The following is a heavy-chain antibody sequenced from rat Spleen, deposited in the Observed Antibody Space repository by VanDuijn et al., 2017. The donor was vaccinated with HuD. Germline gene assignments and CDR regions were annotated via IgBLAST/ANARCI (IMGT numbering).Heavy chain of an antibody. CDR2: ISYDGSST. J-gene: IGHJ4*01. CDR3: ARTTHYYVMDA. D-gene: IGHD1-4*01. CDR1: GFTFSDYY. V-gene: IGHV5-7*01. Sequence: EVQLVESGGGLVQPGRSLTLFCAASGFTFSDYYMAWVRQAPTKGLEWVATISYDGSSTYYRDSVKGRFTISRDNAKSTLYLQMDSLRSEDTATYYCARTTHYYVMDAWGQGASVTVSS.